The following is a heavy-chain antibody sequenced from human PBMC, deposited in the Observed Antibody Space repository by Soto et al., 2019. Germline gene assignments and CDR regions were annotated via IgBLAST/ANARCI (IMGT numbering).Heavy chain of an antibody. Sequence: SETLSLTCTVSGVSMSSHYWTWLRQPPGKGLEWIGYISYSGSTYYNPSLKTRVTISADTSRNQFSLKLSSVIAADTAVYYCARADPDASVGYWGQGTLVTVSS. CDR1: GVSMSSHY. J-gene: IGHJ4*02. CDR3: ARADPDASVGY. CDR2: ISYSGST. D-gene: IGHD3-16*01. V-gene: IGHV4-59*11.